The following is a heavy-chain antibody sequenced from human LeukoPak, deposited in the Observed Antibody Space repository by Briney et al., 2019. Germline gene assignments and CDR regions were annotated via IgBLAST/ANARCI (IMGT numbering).Heavy chain of an antibody. CDR1: GFTFSDYA. J-gene: IGHJ4*02. D-gene: IGHD1-1*01. CDR3: ARSPPGRTNWNYYDY. V-gene: IGHV3-64*01. CDR2: IGPIGVYT. Sequence: GGSLRLSCAASGFTFSDYAMHWVRQAPGKGLEFVSVIGPIGVYTYYANSVKGRFTISRDNSKSTVSLQMGGLRDEDMAVYYCARSPPGRTNWNYYDYWGRGTLVTVSS.